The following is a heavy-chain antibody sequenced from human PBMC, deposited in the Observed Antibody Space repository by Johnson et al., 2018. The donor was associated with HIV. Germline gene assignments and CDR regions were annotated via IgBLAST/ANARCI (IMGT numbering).Heavy chain of an antibody. V-gene: IGHV3-7*05. D-gene: IGHD3-10*01. CDR3: ARVSFGEGAFDI. CDR1: GFTFNNVW. J-gene: IGHJ3*02. CDR2: IKQDGSVK. Sequence: VQLVESGGGLVQPGGSLRLSCAASGFTFNNVWMHWVRQAPGKGLEWVANIKQDGSVKNSVDSVKGRFTISRDNAKNSLYLQMDSLRAEDTAVYYCARVSFGEGAFDIWGHGTMFTVSS.